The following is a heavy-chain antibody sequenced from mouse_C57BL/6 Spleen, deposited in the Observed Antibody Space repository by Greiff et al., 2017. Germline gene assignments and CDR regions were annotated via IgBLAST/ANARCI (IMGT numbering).Heavy chain of an antibody. CDR2: IWRGGST. Sequence: QVQLKESGPGLVQPSQSLSITCTVSGFSLTSYGVHWVRQSPGKGLEWLGVIWRGGSTDYNAAFMSRLSITKDNSKSQVFFKMNSLQADDTAIYYCAKVGGNSYWYFDVWGTGTTVTVSS. V-gene: IGHV2-5*01. CDR3: AKVGGNSYWYFDV. D-gene: IGHD2-1*01. CDR1: GFSLTSYG. J-gene: IGHJ1*03.